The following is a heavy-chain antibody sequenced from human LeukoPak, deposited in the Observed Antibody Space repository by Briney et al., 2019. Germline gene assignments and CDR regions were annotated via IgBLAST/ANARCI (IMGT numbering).Heavy chain of an antibody. CDR2: ISSSGSTI. V-gene: IGHV3-48*03. D-gene: IGHD3-22*01. CDR3: ARDSDSSGYYFDY. CDR1: GFTFSSYE. Sequence: GGSLRLSCAASGFTFSSYEMNWVRHAPGKGLEWVSYISSSGSTIYYADSVKGRFTISRDNAKNSLYLQMNSLRAEDTAVYCCARDSDSSGYYFDYWGQGTLVTVSS. J-gene: IGHJ4*02.